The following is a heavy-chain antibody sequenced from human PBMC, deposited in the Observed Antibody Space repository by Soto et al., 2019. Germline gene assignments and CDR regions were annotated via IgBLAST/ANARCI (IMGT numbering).Heavy chain of an antibody. CDR1: WGTFMNSV. CDR2: IIPIFDST. CDR3: ARAPILVAVTMHENYFDY. J-gene: IGHJ4*02. Sequence: EXSVNVSFRASWGTFMNSVIGWVRQAPGQGLEWVGGIIPIFDSTNYAQKLQGRVRITADESTSTAYMELSSLRSEDSALYYCARAPILVAVTMHENYFDYWGQGTLVTVSS. D-gene: IGHD2-21*01. V-gene: IGHV1-69*13.